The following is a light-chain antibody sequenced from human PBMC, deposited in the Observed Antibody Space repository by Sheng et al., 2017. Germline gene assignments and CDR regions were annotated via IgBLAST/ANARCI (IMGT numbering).Light chain of an antibody. CDR1: QDMSNF. J-gene: IGKJ4*01. Sequence: DIQMTQSPSTLSASVGDRVTITCRASQDMSNFLAWYQQRPGEVPNLLLYTSSDLQTGVPSRFSGSGSGTDFTLTISGLQPEDFATYYCQQYYVTPPTFGGGTKVDMK. CDR2: TSS. CDR3: QQYYVTPPT. V-gene: IGKV1-NL1*01.